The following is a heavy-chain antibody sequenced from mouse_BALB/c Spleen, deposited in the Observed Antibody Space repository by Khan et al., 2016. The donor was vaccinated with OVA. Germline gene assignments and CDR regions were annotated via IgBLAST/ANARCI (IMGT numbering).Heavy chain of an antibody. D-gene: IGHD2-14*01. CDR2: INPRSGYT. V-gene: IGHV1-4*01. Sequence: QVQLKQSGAELARPGASVKMSCKASGYTFTSHTMHWVKQRPGQGLEWIGYINPRSGYTQYNQKFNDKATLTADISSSTAYMQLSSLTSEDSAVYYCARGTTEYALDYWGQGTSVTVSS. CDR1: GYTFTSHT. J-gene: IGHJ4*01. CDR3: ARGTTEYALDY.